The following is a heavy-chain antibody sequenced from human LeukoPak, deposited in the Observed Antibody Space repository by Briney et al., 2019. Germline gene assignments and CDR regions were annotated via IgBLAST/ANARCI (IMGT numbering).Heavy chain of an antibody. CDR1: GFTFSTYS. V-gene: IGHV3-21*04. CDR3: SRHLGEDGYSYGRFDY. CDR2: ISSSSTYI. Sequence: GGSLRLSCEASGFTFSTYSMNWVRQAPGKGLEWVSSISSSSTYIYYADSVKGRFTISRDNAKNSLYLQMNSLKTEDTAVYYCSRHLGEDGYSYGRFDYWGQGTLVTVSS. D-gene: IGHD5-18*01. J-gene: IGHJ4*02.